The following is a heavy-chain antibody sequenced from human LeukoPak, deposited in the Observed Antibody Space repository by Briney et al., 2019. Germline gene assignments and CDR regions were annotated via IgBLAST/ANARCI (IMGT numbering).Heavy chain of an antibody. J-gene: IGHJ6*03. D-gene: IGHD3-22*01. V-gene: IGHV1-2*02. CDR2: INPNSGGT. Sequence: ASVKVSCKASGGTFSSYAISWVRQAPGQGLEWMGWINPNSGGTNYAQKFQGRVTMTRDTSISTAYMELSRLRSDDTAVYYCARDRGYDSSGYYLGYYYYYMDVWGKGTTVTVSS. CDR3: ARDRGYDSSGYYLGYYYYYMDV. CDR1: GGTFSSYA.